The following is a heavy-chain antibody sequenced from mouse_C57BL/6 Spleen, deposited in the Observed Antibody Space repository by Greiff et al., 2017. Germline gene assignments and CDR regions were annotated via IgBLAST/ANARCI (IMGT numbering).Heavy chain of an antibody. V-gene: IGHV1-52*01. CDR3: SSSYGSSPYFDY. CDR1: GYTFTSYW. Sequence: QVQLQQPGAELVRPGSSVKLSCKASGYTFTSYWMHWVKQRPIQGLEWIGNIDPSDSETHYNQKFKDKATLTVDKSSSTAYMQLSSLTSEDSAVYDCSSSYGSSPYFDYWGQGTTLTVSS. CDR2: IDPSDSET. J-gene: IGHJ2*01. D-gene: IGHD1-1*01.